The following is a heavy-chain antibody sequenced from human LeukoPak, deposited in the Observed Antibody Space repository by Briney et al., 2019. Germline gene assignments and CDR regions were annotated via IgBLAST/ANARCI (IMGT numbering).Heavy chain of an antibody. V-gene: IGHV4-34*01. Sequence: SETLSLTCAVYGGSFSGYYWSWIRQPPGKGLEWIGEINHSGSTNYNPSLMSRVTISVDTSKNQFSLKLSSVTAADTAVYYCARHFSPPYGSGSASADYWGQGTLVTVSS. CDR1: GGSFSGYY. CDR2: INHSGST. CDR3: ARHFSPPYGSGSASADY. J-gene: IGHJ4*02. D-gene: IGHD3-10*01.